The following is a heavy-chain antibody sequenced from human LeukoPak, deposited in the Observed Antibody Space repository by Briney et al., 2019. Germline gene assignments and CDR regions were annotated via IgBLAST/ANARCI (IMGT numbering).Heavy chain of an antibody. CDR1: GGSISSHY. V-gene: IGHV4-59*11. D-gene: IGHD6-13*01. J-gene: IGHJ4*02. Sequence: PSETLSLTCTVSGGSISSHYRSWIRQPPGKGLEWIGYIYYSGSTNYNPSLKSRVTISVGTSKNQFSLKLSSVTAADTAVYYCARSAAGIDYWGQGTLVTVSS. CDR3: ARSAAGIDY. CDR2: IYYSGST.